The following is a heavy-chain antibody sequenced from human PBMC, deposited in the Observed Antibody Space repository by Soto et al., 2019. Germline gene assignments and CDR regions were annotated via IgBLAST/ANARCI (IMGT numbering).Heavy chain of an antibody. D-gene: IGHD5-12*01. V-gene: IGHV4-59*01. CDR3: ARDGVATRGYYYYMDV. CDR2: IYYSGST. Sequence: SETLSLTCTVSGGSISSYYWSWIRQPPGKGLEWIGYIYYSGSTNYNPSLKSRVTISVDTSKNQFSLKLSSVTAADTAVYYCARDGVATRGYYYYMDVWGKGTTVTVSS. J-gene: IGHJ6*03. CDR1: GGSISSYY.